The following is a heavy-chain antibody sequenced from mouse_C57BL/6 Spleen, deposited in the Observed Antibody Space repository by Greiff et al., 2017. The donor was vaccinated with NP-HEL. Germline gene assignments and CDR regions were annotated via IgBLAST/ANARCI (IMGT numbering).Heavy chain of an antibody. CDR1: GYTFTSYW. J-gene: IGHJ2*01. CDR3: ARSDGYYVHFDY. V-gene: IGHV1-72*01. D-gene: IGHD2-3*01. CDR2: IDPNSGGT. Sequence: QVHVKQPGAELVKPGASVKLSCKASGYTFTSYWMHWVKQRPGRGPEWIGRIDPNSGGTKYNEKFKSKATLTVDKPSSTAYMQLSSLTSEDSAVYYCARSDGYYVHFDYWGQGTTLTVSS.